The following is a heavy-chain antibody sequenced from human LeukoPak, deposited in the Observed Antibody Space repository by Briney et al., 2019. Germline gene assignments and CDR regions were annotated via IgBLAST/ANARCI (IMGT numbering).Heavy chain of an antibody. V-gene: IGHV1-18*01. CDR3: AREYRDNWTGYYYYSLDV. D-gene: IGHD1-1*01. CDR1: GYTFTSYG. J-gene: IGHJ6*03. Sequence: ASVKVSCKASGYTFTSYGISWVRQAPGQGLEWMGWISAYNGNTNYAQKLQGRVTMTTDTSTSTAYMELSRLKSDDTAVYYCAREYRDNWTGYYYYSLDVWGKGTTVTVSS. CDR2: ISAYNGNT.